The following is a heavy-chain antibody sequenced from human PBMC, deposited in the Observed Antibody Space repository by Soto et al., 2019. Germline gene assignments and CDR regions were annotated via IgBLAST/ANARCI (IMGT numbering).Heavy chain of an antibody. V-gene: IGHV5-51*01. CDR3: ARLFITAGDAFDI. CDR2: IYPGDSDT. D-gene: IGHD2-21*02. J-gene: IGHJ3*02. Sequence: XESLNISCKGSGNSVTSYCIGWVRQVPGKGLEWMGIIYPGDSDTRYSPSFQGQVTISADKSISTAYLQWSSLKASDTAMYYCARLFITAGDAFDIWGQGTMVTVSS. CDR1: GNSVTSYC.